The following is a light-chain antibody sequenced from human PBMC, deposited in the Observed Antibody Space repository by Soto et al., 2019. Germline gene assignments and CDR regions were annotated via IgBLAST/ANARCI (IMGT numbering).Light chain of an antibody. CDR1: SGHTSYA. Sequence: QLVLTQSPSASAFLGASVKLTCTLSSGHTSYAIAWHQQQPEKGPRYLMKLNSDGSHSKGDGIPDRFSGSSSGAERFLTISSLQSEDEADYYCQTWGTGLRVFGGGTQLTVL. CDR2: LNSDGSH. V-gene: IGLV4-69*01. J-gene: IGLJ3*02. CDR3: QTWGTGLRV.